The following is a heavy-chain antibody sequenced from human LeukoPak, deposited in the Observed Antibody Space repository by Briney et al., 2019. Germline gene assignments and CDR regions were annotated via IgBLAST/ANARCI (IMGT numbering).Heavy chain of an antibody. J-gene: IGHJ4*02. D-gene: IGHD5-18*01. V-gene: IGHV3-7*05. CDR2: IKQDGSEK. Sequence: PGGSLRLSCAASGFTLSIYWMGWVRQAPGKGLGWVANIKQDGSEKYYVDSVNGRFTISRDNAKNSLYLQMNSLRAEDTAVYYCARGGYTYGVFDYWGQGTLVTVSS. CDR3: ARGGYTYGVFDY. CDR1: GFTLSIYW.